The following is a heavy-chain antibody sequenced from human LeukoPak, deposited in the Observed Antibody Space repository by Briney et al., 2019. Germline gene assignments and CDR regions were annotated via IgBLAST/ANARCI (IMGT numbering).Heavy chain of an antibody. Sequence: SETLSLTCSVSDDSVSSSIYFWGWIRQPPGRGLEWIGNINYIGSSAYNTSLKSRVTMSVDTSKKRFSLKMTSVTAADTAVYYCARLSKGRYFDYIFDFWGQGTLVTVSS. D-gene: IGHD3-9*01. CDR2: INYIGSS. V-gene: IGHV4-39*01. CDR1: DDSVSSSIYF. J-gene: IGHJ4*02. CDR3: ARLSKGRYFDYIFDF.